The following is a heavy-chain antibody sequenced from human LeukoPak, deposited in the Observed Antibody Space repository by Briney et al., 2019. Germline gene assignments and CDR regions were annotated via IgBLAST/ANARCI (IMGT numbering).Heavy chain of an antibody. CDR2: ISSSSSYI. D-gene: IGHD4-23*01. CDR1: GFTLSSYS. V-gene: IGHV3-21*01. Sequence: GGSLRLSCAASGFTLSSYSMNWVRQAPGKGLEWVSSISSSSSYIYYADSVKGRFTISRDNAKNSLYLQMNSLRAEDTAVYYCARDGNGDYYYYMDVWGKGTTVTVSS. CDR3: ARDGNGDYYYYMDV. J-gene: IGHJ6*03.